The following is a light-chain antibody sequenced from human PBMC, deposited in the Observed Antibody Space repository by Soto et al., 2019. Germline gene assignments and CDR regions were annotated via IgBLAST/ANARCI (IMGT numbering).Light chain of an antibody. CDR3: CSYAGSRTFV. CDR1: SSDVGGYDL. J-gene: IGLJ3*02. CDR2: EDT. V-gene: IGLV2-23*02. Sequence: SVLTQPASVSGSPGQSITISCTGTSSDVGGYDLVSWYQQHPGKAPKLMIFEDTARPSGISNRFSGSKSGDTASLTISRLQAEDEAHYYCCSYAGSRTFVFGGGTKVTVL.